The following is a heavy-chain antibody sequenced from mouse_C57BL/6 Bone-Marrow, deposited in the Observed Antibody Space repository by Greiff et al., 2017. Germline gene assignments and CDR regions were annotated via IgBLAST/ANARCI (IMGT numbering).Heavy chain of an antibody. CDR1: GFTFSDYG. D-gene: IGHD3-1*01. CDR3: ARGSGYPYWYFDV. J-gene: IGHJ1*03. V-gene: IGHV5-17*01. Sequence: EVNVVESGGGLVKPGGSLKLSCAASGFTFSDYGMHWVRQAPEKGLEWVAYISSGSSTIYYADTVKGRFTISRDNAKNTLFLQMTSLRSEDTAMYYCARGSGYPYWYFDVWGTGTTVTVSS. CDR2: ISSGSSTI.